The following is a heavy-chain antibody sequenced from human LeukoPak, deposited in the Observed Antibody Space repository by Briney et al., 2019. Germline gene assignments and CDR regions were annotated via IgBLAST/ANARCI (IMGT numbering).Heavy chain of an antibody. Sequence: SETLSLTCTVSGGSISSRSHYWVWMRQPPGKGLEWIGSIYSSGGTYYRPSLESRVTVAVDTSKNQFSLTLTSVTAADTAVYYCVRRSDCSTTNCYFYHGMDVWGQGTTVTVSS. J-gene: IGHJ6*02. D-gene: IGHD2-2*01. V-gene: IGHV4-39*01. CDR3: VRRSDCSTTNCYFYHGMDV. CDR1: GGSISSRSHY. CDR2: IYSSGGT.